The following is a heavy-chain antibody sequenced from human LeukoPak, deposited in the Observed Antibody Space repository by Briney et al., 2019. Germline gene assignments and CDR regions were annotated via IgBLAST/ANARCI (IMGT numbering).Heavy chain of an antibody. CDR2: IYSGGST. D-gene: IGHD5-18*01. J-gene: IGHJ4*02. V-gene: IGHV3-53*01. Sequence: GGSLRLSCAASGFTVSSNYMSWVRQAPGKGLEWVSVIYSGGSTYYADSVKGRFTISRDDSKNTLYLQMNSLGVEDTAVYYCTRDIDSNYFDYWGQGTLVTVSS. CDR3: TRDIDSNYFDY. CDR1: GFTVSSNY.